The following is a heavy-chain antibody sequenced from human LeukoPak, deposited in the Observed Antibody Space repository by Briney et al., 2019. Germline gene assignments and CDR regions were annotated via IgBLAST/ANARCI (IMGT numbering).Heavy chain of an antibody. J-gene: IGHJ4*02. CDR3: VKEGTPYVSSYFDY. CDR1: GFTFSPYG. CDR2: ISHDGSLN. V-gene: IGHV3-30*18. D-gene: IGHD6-6*01. Sequence: GGSLRLFCAASGFTFSPYGMNWVRQAPGKGLEWVAVISHDGSLNYYADSVTGRFTISRDNPRNMLYLQMNSLRADDTAVYYCVKEGTPYVSSYFDYWGQGTLVTVSS.